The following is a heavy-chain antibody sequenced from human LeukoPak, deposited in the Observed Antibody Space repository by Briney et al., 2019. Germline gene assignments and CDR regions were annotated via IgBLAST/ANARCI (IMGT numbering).Heavy chain of an antibody. CDR2: IYYSGST. Sequence: PSQTLSLTCTVSGGSISSGGYYWSWIRQHPGKGLECIGYIYYSGSTYYNPSLKSRVTISVDTSKNQFSLKLSSVTAADTAVYYCVSGSSGWLYFQHWGQGTLVTVSS. V-gene: IGHV4-31*03. CDR1: GGSISSGGYY. D-gene: IGHD6-19*01. CDR3: VSGSSGWLYFQH. J-gene: IGHJ1*01.